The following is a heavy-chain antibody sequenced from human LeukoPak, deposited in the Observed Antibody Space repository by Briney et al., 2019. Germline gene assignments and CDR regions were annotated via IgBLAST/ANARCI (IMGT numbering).Heavy chain of an antibody. D-gene: IGHD3-10*01. CDR2: ISSSGSTI. V-gene: IGHV3-11*01. J-gene: IGHJ4*02. CDR1: GFTFSDYC. CDR3: ARERTGSYSDY. Sequence: PGGSLRLSCAAYGFTFSDYCMSWIRQAPGKGLEWVSYISSSGSTIYYADSVKGRFTISRDNAKNSLYLQMNSLRAEDTAVYFCARERTGSYSDYWGQGTLVTVSS.